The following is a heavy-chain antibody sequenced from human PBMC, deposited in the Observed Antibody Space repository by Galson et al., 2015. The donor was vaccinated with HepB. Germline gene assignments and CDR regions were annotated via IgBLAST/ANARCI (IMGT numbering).Heavy chain of an antibody. D-gene: IGHD6-13*01. CDR2: IIPMLGIA. CDR1: GGTFSSYV. Sequence: QSGAEVKKPGASVKVSCKASGGTFSSYVFSWVRQAPGQGLEWMGRIIPMLGIANYAQKFQGRVTITADKSTSTAYMELSSLRSEDTAVYYCARAPLIAATGRFWFDPWGQGTLVTVSS. V-gene: IGHV1-69*04. CDR3: ARAPLIAATGRFWFDP. J-gene: IGHJ5*02.